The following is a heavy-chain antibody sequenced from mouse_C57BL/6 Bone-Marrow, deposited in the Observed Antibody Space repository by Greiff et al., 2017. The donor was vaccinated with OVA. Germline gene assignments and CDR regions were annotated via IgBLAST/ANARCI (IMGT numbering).Heavy chain of an antibody. Sequence: VQLVESGAELVRPGTSVKVSCKASGYAFTNYLIEWVKQRPGQGLEWIGVINPGSGGTNYNEKFKGKATLTADKSSSTAYMQLSSLTSEDSAVYFCARKFYYYGSSYEAMDYWGQGTSVTVSS. CDR2: INPGSGGT. CDR3: ARKFYYYGSSYEAMDY. CDR1: GYAFTNYL. V-gene: IGHV1-54*01. D-gene: IGHD1-1*01. J-gene: IGHJ4*01.